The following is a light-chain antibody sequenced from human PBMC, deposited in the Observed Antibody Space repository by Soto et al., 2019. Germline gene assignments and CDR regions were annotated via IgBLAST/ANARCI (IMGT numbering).Light chain of an antibody. J-gene: IGLJ1*01. CDR2: ANR. CDR1: SSNIGAGYD. Sequence: QSVLTQPPSVSGAPGQTVTISCTGSSSNIGAGYDVHWYQQLPGTAPKLLIYANRIRPAGVPDRFSASKSGTSTSLAITGLQAEDEADYYCQSYDSSPSGYVFGTGTKLTVL. CDR3: QSYDSSPSGYV. V-gene: IGLV1-40*01.